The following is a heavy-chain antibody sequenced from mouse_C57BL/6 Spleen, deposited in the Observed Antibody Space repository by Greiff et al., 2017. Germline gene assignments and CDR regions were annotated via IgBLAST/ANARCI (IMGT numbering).Heavy chain of an antibody. V-gene: IGHV3-6*01. CDR2: ISYDGSN. J-gene: IGHJ2*01. Sequence: DVQLQESGPGLVKPSQSLSLTCSVTGYSITSGYYWNWIRQFPGNKLEWMGYISYDGSNNYNPSLKNRISITRDTSKNQFFLKLNSVTTEDTATYYCASSFITTVLDYWGQGTTLTVSS. CDR3: ASSFITTVLDY. D-gene: IGHD1-1*01. CDR1: GYSITSGYY.